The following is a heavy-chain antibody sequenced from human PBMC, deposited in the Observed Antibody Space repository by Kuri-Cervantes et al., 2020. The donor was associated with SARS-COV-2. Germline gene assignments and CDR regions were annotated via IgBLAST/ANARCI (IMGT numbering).Heavy chain of an antibody. CDR1: GFTFSNAW. Sequence: GESLKISCAASGFTFSNAWMNWVRQAPGKGLEWVGFIRSKAYGGTTEYAASVKGRFTISRDDSKSIAYQQMNSLKTEDTAVYYCTRSVGWLQLRKYYFDYRGQGTLVTVSS. D-gene: IGHD5-24*01. CDR3: TRSVGWLQLRKYYFDY. J-gene: IGHJ4*02. V-gene: IGHV3-49*04. CDR2: IRSKAYGGTT.